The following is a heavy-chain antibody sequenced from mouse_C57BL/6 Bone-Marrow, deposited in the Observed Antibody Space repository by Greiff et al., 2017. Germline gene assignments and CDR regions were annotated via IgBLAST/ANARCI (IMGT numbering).Heavy chain of an antibody. CDR1: GFTFTDYY. Sequence: EVKLVESGGGLVQPGGSLSLSCAASGFTFTDYYMSWVRQPPGKALAWLGFIRNKANGYTTEYSASVKGRFTISRDNSQSILSLQMNALRADDSATYYCARYISYVSSYVDAMDYWGQGTSVTVSS. CDR2: IRNKANGYTT. V-gene: IGHV7-3*01. J-gene: IGHJ4*01. D-gene: IGHD1-1*01. CDR3: ARYISYVSSYVDAMDY.